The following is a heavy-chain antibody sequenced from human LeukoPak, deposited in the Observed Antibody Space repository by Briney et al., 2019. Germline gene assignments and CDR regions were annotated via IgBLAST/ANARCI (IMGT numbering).Heavy chain of an antibody. CDR2: IYHSGST. CDR3: ARVVAVVVPAAIDY. V-gene: IGHV4-31*03. D-gene: IGHD2-2*01. Sequence: SQTLSLTCTVSGGSISSGGYYWSWIRQHPGKGLEWIGYIYHSGSTYYNPSLKSRVTISVDTSKNQFSLKLSSVTAADTAVYYCARVVAVVVPAAIDYWGQGTLVTVSS. J-gene: IGHJ4*02. CDR1: GGSISSGGYY.